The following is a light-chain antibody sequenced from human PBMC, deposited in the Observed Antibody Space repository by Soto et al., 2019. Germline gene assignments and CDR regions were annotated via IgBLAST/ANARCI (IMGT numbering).Light chain of an antibody. V-gene: IGKV3-20*01. J-gene: IGKJ5*01. CDR2: GAS. Sequence: EIVLTQSPDTLSLSPWEGATLSCRASQSVTNSYLAWYQQKPGQAPRLLIYGASSRATGIPDRFSGSGSETDFTLTISRLEPEDFAVYYCQQYSSSPPITFGQGTRLEIK. CDR3: QQYSSSPPIT. CDR1: QSVTNSY.